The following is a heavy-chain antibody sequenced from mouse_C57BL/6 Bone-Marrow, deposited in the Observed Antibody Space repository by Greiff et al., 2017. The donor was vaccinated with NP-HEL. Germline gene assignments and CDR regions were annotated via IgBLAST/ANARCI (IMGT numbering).Heavy chain of an antibody. CDR3: AREYYYGSGFAY. Sequence: VQLQQPGAELVKPGASVKMSCKASGYTFTSYWITWVKQRPGQGLEWIGDIYPGSGSSNYNEKFKSKATLTVDTSSSTAYMQLSSLTSEDSAVYYCAREYYYGSGFAYWGQGTLVTVSA. CDR2: IYPGSGSS. J-gene: IGHJ3*01. CDR1: GYTFTSYW. V-gene: IGHV1-55*01. D-gene: IGHD1-1*01.